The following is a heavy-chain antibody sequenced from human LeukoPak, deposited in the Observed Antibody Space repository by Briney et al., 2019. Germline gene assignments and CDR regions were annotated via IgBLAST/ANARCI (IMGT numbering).Heavy chain of an antibody. D-gene: IGHD6-25*01. Sequence: GGSLRLFCAASGFTFNNYDMNWVRQAPGKGLEWVSGISGSGGNTYYADSVRGRFTISRDNSKNTLYLQMNSLRAEDTAVYYCAXEPTAXXPPNDWGQGTLVTVSS. V-gene: IGHV3-23*01. CDR2: ISGSGGNT. CDR1: GFTFNNYD. CDR3: AXEPTAXXPPND. J-gene: IGHJ4*02.